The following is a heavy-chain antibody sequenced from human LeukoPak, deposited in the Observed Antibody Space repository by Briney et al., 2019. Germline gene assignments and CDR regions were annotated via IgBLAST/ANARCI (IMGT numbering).Heavy chain of an antibody. D-gene: IGHD3-22*01. Sequence: GGSLGLSCAASGFTFSSYAMSWVRQAPGKGLEWVSAISGSGGSTYYADSVKGRFTISRDNSKNTLYLQMNSLRAEDTAVYYCARRGHYYDSSGIIDYWGQGTLVTVSS. CDR2: ISGSGGST. J-gene: IGHJ4*02. V-gene: IGHV3-23*01. CDR3: ARRGHYYDSSGIIDY. CDR1: GFTFSSYA.